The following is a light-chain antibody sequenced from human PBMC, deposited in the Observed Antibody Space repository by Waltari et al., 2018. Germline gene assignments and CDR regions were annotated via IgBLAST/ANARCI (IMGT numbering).Light chain of an antibody. CDR3: QHSYNTPRT. Sequence: DIQMTQSPSSLSASVGDRVTITCRASQSISSYLNWYQHKPGKAPELLIYGASSLQSGVPSRFSGSGSGTDFTLTISSLQPEXXXTYYCQHSYNTPRTFGQGTRLEIK. CDR2: GAS. V-gene: IGKV1-39*01. CDR1: QSISSY. J-gene: IGKJ5*01.